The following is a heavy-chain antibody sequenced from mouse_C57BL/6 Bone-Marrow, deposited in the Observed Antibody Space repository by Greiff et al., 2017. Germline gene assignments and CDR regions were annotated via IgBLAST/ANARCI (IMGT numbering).Heavy chain of an antibody. J-gene: IGHJ2*01. V-gene: IGHV1-55*01. Sequence: QVQLQQPGAELVKPGASVKMSCKASGYTFTSYWITWVKQRPGQGLEGIGDIYPGSGSTNYNEKFKSKATLTVDTSSSTAYMQLSSLTSEDSAVYYCASSGLLWLRLWDYWGQGTTLTVSS. CDR2: IYPGSGST. D-gene: IGHD2-2*01. CDR3: ASSGLLWLRLWDY. CDR1: GYTFTSYW.